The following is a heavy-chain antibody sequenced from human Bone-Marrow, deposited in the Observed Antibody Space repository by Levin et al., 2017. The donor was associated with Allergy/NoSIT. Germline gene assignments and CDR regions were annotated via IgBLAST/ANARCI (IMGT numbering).Heavy chain of an antibody. Sequence: GGSLRLSCAASGFTFNNYAMSWVRQAPGKGLEWVSTISGAGGSAYYADSVEGRFTVSRDNSRNTVFLQMNSLRVEDMAVYFCAKDFLEWLLSPIHVAFDIWGQGTMVIVSS. D-gene: IGHD3-3*01. V-gene: IGHV3-23*01. CDR3: AKDFLEWLLSPIHVAFDI. J-gene: IGHJ3*02. CDR1: GFTFNNYA. CDR2: ISGAGGSA.